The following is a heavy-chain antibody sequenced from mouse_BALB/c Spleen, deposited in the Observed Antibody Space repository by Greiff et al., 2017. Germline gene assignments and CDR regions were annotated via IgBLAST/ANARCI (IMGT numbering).Heavy chain of an antibody. Sequence: EVKLQESGGDLVKPGGSLKLSCAASGFTFSSYGMSWVRQTPDKRLEWVATISSGGSYTYYPDSVKGRFTISRDNAKNTLYLQMSSLKSEDTAMFYCARFLLITTVVDSIAYWGQGALVTVSA. J-gene: IGHJ3*01. CDR1: GFTFSSYG. V-gene: IGHV5-6*01. CDR2: ISSGGSYT. CDR3: ARFLLITTVVDSIAY. D-gene: IGHD1-1*01.